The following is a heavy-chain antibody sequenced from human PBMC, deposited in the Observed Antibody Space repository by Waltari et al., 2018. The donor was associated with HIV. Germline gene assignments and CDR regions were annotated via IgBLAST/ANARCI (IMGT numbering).Heavy chain of an antibody. Sequence: EVQLVESGAGLVQHGGSLRLSCVSSGLTFSSYNMNWVRKAPGKGLECLAYITSRGYTICYADSGEGRFTVYSGHAKKSLYLQMNSRRAEDTAVYYCARTTDGIDFWGQGTLVTVSS. V-gene: IGHV3-48*04. CDR1: GLTFSSYN. CDR2: ITSRGYTI. J-gene: IGHJ4*02. CDR3: ARTTDGIDF. D-gene: IGHD1-1*01.